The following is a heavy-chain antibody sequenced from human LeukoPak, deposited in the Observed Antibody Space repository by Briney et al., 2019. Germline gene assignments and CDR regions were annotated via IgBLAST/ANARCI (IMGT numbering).Heavy chain of an antibody. D-gene: IGHD6-19*01. J-gene: IGHJ3*02. CDR1: GFTFSSYA. Sequence: GGSLRLSCAASGFTFSSYAMHWVRQAPGKGLEWVAVISYDGSNKYYADSVKGRFTISRDNSKNTLYLQMNSLRAEDTAVYYCAKFRYSSGWYSNAFDIWGQGTMVTVSS. CDR2: ISYDGSNK. CDR3: AKFRYSSGWYSNAFDI. V-gene: IGHV3-30-3*02.